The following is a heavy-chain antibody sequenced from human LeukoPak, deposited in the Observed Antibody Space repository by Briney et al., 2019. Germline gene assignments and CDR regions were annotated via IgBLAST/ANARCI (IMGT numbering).Heavy chain of an antibody. J-gene: IGHJ4*02. CDR3: ARDKSLFYYDSSGYYQARDFDY. Sequence: PSETLSLTCAVSGYSIRSGHYWGWIRQSPGKGLEWIGSVYRSGTTYYNPSLTSRIDISIDTSKKQFSLKLSSVTAADTAVYYCARDKSLFYYDSSGYYQARDFDYWGQGILVTVSS. CDR2: VYRSGTT. CDR1: GYSIRSGHY. V-gene: IGHV4-38-2*02. D-gene: IGHD3-22*01.